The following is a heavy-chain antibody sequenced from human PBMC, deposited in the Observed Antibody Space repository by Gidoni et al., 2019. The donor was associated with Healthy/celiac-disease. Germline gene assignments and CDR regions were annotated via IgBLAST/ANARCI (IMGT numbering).Heavy chain of an antibody. CDR3: ARAQQLDQGGLDY. CDR1: GYTFTGYY. Sequence: QVQLVQSGAEVKKPGASVTVSCKASGYTFTGYYMHWVRQAPGQGLEWMGWINPNSGGTNQEQKFQGRVTMTRDTSISTAYIELSRRRSDDTAVYYCARAQQLDQGGLDYWGQGTLVTVSS. D-gene: IGHD6-13*01. V-gene: IGHV1-2*02. CDR2: INPNSGGT. J-gene: IGHJ4*02.